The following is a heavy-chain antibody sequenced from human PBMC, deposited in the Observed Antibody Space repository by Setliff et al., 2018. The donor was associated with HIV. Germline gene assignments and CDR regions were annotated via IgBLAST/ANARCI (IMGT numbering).Heavy chain of an antibody. Sequence: ASVKVSCKASGYTFTSYGIGWVRQAPGQGLEWMGWISPYNGHTNYAQKLQGRVTMTTDTSTSTTYMELTSLRSDDTAVYYCARWSCGRATCYDSPYNWFDPWGPETLLVTVSS. V-gene: IGHV1-18*01. CDR2: ISPYNGHT. D-gene: IGHD2-2*01. CDR1: GYTFTSYG. CDR3: ARWSCGRATCYDSPYNWFDP. J-gene: IGHJ5*02.